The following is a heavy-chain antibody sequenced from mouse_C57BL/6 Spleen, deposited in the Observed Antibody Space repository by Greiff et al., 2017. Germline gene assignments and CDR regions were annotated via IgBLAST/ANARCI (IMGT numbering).Heavy chain of an antibody. V-gene: IGHV1-59*01. CDR2: IDPSDSGT. Sequence: QVQLQQPGAELVRPGTSVKLSCKASGYTFTSYWMHWVKQRPGQGLEWIGVIDPSDSGTNYNEKFKGKATLTVDTSSSTAYMQLSSLTSEDSAVYYCARSDDYYKYDAMDYWGQGTSVTVSS. CDR3: ARSDDYYKYDAMDY. D-gene: IGHD2-3*01. J-gene: IGHJ4*01. CDR1: GYTFTSYW.